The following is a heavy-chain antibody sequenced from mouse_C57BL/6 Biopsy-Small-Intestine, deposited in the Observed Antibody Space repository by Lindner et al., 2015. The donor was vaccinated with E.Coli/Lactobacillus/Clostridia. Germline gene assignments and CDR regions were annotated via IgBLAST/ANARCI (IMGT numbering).Heavy chain of an antibody. Sequence: SVKVSCKASGYTFTAHYMHWVRQAPGQGLEWMGRIDPNRGGTNYAQKFQGRVSTTRDTSISTIYMELNRLTSDDTAVYYCVRDLSSTVDEGDAFDIWGQGTMVTVSS. D-gene: IGHD1-3*01. J-gene: IGHJ1*01. V-gene: IGHV1-34*02. CDR1: GYTFTAHY. CDR3: VRDLSSTVDEGDAFDI. CDR2: IDPNRGGT.